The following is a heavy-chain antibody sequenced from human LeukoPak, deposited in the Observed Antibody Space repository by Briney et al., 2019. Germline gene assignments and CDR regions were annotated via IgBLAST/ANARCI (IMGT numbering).Heavy chain of an antibody. CDR3: ARVRGYCSSTSCLSPNYYYYYMDV. J-gene: IGHJ6*03. CDR1: GGSISSYY. Sequence: PSETLSLTCTVSGGSISSYYWSWIRQPPGKGLEWIGYIYYSGSTNYNPSLKSRVTISVDTSKNQFSLKLSSATAADTAVYYCARVRGYCSSTSCLSPNYYYYYMDVWGKGTTVTISS. D-gene: IGHD2-2*01. CDR2: IYYSGST. V-gene: IGHV4-59*01.